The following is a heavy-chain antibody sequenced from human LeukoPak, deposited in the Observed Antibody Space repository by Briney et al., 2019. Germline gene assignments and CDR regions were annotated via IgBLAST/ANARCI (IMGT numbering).Heavy chain of an antibody. D-gene: IGHD2-21*02. Sequence: GGSLRLSCAASGFTFSSYAMSWLRQSPGKGLEWVSAISGSGGSTYYADSVKGRFTISRQSSKNTLYPQMNSMSAEDTAVYYCAKEWGDARSRFDYWGQGDLVTVSS. V-gene: IGHV3-23*01. CDR2: ISGSGGST. CDR1: GFTFSSYA. J-gene: IGHJ4*02. CDR3: AKEWGDARSRFDY.